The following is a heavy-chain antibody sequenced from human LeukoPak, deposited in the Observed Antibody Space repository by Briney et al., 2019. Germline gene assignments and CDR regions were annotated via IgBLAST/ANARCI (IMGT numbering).Heavy chain of an antibody. CDR1: GFTSSDYY. V-gene: IGHV3-11*01. CDR3: ARITWIQKRYYFDY. Sequence: GGSLRLSCAASGFTSSDYYMSWIRQAPGKGLEWVSYISSSGSTIYYADSVKGRFTISRDNAKNSLYLQMNSLRAEDTAVYYCARITWIQKRYYFDYWGQGTLVTVSS. J-gene: IGHJ4*02. D-gene: IGHD5-18*01. CDR2: ISSSGSTI.